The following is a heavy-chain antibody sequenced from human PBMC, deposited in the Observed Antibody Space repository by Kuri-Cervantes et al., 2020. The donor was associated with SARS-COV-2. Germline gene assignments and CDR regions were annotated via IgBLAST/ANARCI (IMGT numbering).Heavy chain of an antibody. CDR3: ARGHYDFWSGYYFDY. J-gene: IGHJ4*02. Sequence: GGSLRLSCAASGFTFSSYGMHWVRQAPGKGLEWVAFIRYDGSNKYCADSVKGRFTISRDNSKNTLYLQMNSLRAEDTAVYYCARGHYDFWSGYYFDYWGQGTLVTVSS. D-gene: IGHD3-3*01. CDR1: GFTFSSYG. CDR2: IRYDGSNK. V-gene: IGHV3-30*02.